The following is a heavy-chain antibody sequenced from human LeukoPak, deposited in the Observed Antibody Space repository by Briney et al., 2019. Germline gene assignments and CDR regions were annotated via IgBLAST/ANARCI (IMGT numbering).Heavy chain of an antibody. CDR2: INHSGST. D-gene: IGHD3-10*01. CDR3: ARGTYYYGSGSYLATFNFDY. J-gene: IGHJ4*02. V-gene: IGHV4-34*01. Sequence: KPSETLSLTCAVYGGSFSGYYWSWIRQPPGKGLEWIGEINHSGSTNYNPSLKSRVTISVDTSKNQFSLKLSSVTAADTAVYYCARGTYYYGSGSYLATFNFDYWGQGTLVTVSS. CDR1: GGSFSGYY.